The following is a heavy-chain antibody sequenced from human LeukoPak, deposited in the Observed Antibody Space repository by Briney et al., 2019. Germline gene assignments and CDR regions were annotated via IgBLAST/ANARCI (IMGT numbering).Heavy chain of an antibody. V-gene: IGHV1-8*01. CDR3: ARTYYDILTGYSWAFDI. J-gene: IGHJ3*02. Sequence: ASVKVSCKASGYTFTSYDINWVRQATGQGLEWMGWMNPNSGNTGYAQKFQGRVTMTRNTSISTAYMELSSLRSEDTAVYYCARTYYDILTGYSWAFDIWGQGTMVTVSS. CDR1: GYTFTSYD. D-gene: IGHD3-9*01. CDR2: MNPNSGNT.